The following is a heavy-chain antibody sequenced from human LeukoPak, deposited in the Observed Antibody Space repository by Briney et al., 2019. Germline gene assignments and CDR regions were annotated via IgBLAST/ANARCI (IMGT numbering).Heavy chain of an antibody. V-gene: IGHV1-2*04. J-gene: IGHJ4*02. D-gene: IGHD3-9*01. CDR3: ARGDYDSLTGFDY. Sequence: ASVKVSCKASGYTFTGYFMHWARQAPGQELEWMGWINPNSGGTNYAQKFQGWVTMTRDTSISTAYMELSRLRSDDTAVYYCARGDYDSLTGFDYWGQGTLVTVSS. CDR2: INPNSGGT. CDR1: GYTFTGYF.